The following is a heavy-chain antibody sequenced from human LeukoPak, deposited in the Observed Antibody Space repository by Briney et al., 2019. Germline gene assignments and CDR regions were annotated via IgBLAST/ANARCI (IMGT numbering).Heavy chain of an antibody. J-gene: IGHJ4*02. CDR1: GFTFSSHW. D-gene: IGHD3-10*01. CDR3: ARARGFDY. V-gene: IGHV3-7*01. Sequence: PGGSLRLSCVASGFTFSSHWMSWVRQAPGKGLEWVANIKEDGCEKYYVDSVKGRFTISRDNAKNSLFLQMNSLRAEDTAVYYCARARGFDYWGQGTLVTVSS. CDR2: IKEDGCEK.